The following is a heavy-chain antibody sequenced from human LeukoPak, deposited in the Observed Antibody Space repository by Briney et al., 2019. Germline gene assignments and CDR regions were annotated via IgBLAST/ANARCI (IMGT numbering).Heavy chain of an antibody. CDR3: TTDDSGVGND. CDR1: GFTLSKSW. Sequence: PGGSLRLSRAASGFTLSKSWMSWVRQAPGKGLEWVGRIKSKTKTDDGTRDYAAPVIGRFAISRDDSKNTLYLHMNSLITEDTGVYYCTTDDSGVGNDWGQGTLVTVSS. CDR2: IKSKTKTDDGTR. J-gene: IGHJ4*02. D-gene: IGHD2-21*01. V-gene: IGHV3-15*01.